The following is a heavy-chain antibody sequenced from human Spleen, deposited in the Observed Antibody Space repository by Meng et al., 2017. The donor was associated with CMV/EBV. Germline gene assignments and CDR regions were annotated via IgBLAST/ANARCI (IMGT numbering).Heavy chain of an antibody. CDR2: MNPKNGDT. D-gene: IGHD3-3*01. J-gene: IGHJ3*02. CDR3: ARGRSRYSDFLGASYTADCFDI. Sequence: ASVKVSCKASGYTFTSYGISWVRQAPGQGLEWMGWMNPKNGDTGYPSRFQGRVTITRDTSTDTAYMELSSLRSEDTAVYYCARGRSRYSDFLGASYTADCFDIWGQGTLVTVSS. CDR1: GYTFTSYG. V-gene: IGHV1-8*02.